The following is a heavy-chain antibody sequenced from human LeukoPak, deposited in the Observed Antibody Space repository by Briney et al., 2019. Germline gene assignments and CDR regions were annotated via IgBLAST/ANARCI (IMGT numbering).Heavy chain of an antibody. CDR1: GFSFSSYG. CDR2: IWYDGSKK. Sequence: GGSLRLSCAASGFSFSSYGMHWVRQAPGKGLEWVAVIWYDGSKKYYADSVKGRFIISRDNSRNTLYLQMSNLRAEDTAVYFCARGGGLDVWGQGATVTVSS. CDR3: ARGGGLDV. J-gene: IGHJ6*02. D-gene: IGHD3-16*01. V-gene: IGHV3-33*01.